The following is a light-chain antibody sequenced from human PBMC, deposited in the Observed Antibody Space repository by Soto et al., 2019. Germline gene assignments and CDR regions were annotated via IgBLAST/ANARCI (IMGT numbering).Light chain of an antibody. Sequence: QAVVTQPASVSGSPGQSITISCTGTSSDVGGYNSVSWYQQHPGKAPKLIIFEVSNRPSGVSRRFSGSRSGNTASLTISGLQAEDEADYYCSSYTSRTRVFGPGTKSPS. J-gene: IGLJ1*01. CDR1: SSDVGGYNS. CDR3: SSYTSRTRV. CDR2: EVS. V-gene: IGLV2-14*01.